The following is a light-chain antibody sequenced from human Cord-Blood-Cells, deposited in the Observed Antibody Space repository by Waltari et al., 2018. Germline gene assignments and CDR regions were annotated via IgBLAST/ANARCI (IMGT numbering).Light chain of an antibody. CDR3: SSYTSSSTL. CDR1: SSDVGGSNN. Sequence: QSALTQPASVSGSPGQSITISCTGTSSDVGGSNNVSWYQQQPGKAPKLLIKDVSNRPSGVSNRFSGSKSGNTASLTISGLQAEDEADYYCSSYTSSSTLFGTGTKVTVL. V-gene: IGLV2-14*01. CDR2: DVS. J-gene: IGLJ1*01.